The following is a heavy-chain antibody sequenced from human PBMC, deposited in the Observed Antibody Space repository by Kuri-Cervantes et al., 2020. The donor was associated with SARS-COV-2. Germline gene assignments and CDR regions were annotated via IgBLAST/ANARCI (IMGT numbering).Heavy chain of an antibody. J-gene: IGHJ4*02. CDR2: ISGSGGST. CDR3: ARDAPSYYDSSGLTDY. Sequence: GESLKISCAASGFTFSSYAMSWVRQAPGKGLEWVSAISGSGGSTYYADSVKGRFTISRDNAKNSLYLQMNSLRAEDTAVYYCARDAPSYYDSSGLTDYWGQGTLVTVSS. D-gene: IGHD3-22*01. CDR1: GFTFSSYA. V-gene: IGHV3-23*01.